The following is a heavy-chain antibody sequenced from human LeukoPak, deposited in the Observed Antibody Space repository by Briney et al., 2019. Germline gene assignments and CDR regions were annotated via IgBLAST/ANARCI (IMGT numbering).Heavy chain of an antibody. CDR1: GGSFSGYY. D-gene: IGHD5-12*01. CDR2: INHSGST. Sequence: SETLSLTCAVYGGSFSGYYWSWIRQPPGKGLEWIGEINHSGSTNYNPSLKSRVTISVDTSKNQFSLKLSSVTAADTAVYYCARGVKLRRWFDPWGQGTLVTVSS. CDR3: ARGVKLRRWFDP. V-gene: IGHV4-34*01. J-gene: IGHJ5*02.